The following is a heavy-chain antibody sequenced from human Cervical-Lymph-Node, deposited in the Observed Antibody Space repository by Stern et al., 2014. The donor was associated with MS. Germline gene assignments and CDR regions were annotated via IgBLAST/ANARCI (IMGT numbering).Heavy chain of an antibody. D-gene: IGHD5/OR15-5a*01. CDR3: AREWIYEVSWFDS. J-gene: IGHJ5*01. CDR2: IYSTGRV. Sequence: QLQLQESGPGLVKPSQTLSLTCTVSGGSISRGSHYWSWIRQPAGKGLEWVGRIYSTGRVDYNPSFKGRVTMSVDTSKDQFSLELRSVTAADTAMYYCAREWIYEVSWFDSWGQGSLVIVSS. V-gene: IGHV4-61*02. CDR1: GGSISRGSHY.